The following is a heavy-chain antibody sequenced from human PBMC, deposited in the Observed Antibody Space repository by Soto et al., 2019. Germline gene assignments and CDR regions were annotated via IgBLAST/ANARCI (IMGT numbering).Heavy chain of an antibody. V-gene: IGHV3-7*03. CDR2: INPEGSEK. J-gene: IGHJ4*02. CDR1: GFILSDYW. Sequence: EVQLVESGGGLVQPGGSLRLSCAVSGFILSDYWMTWVRQAPGKGLEWVATINPEGSEKYYADSLKGRFTISRDNAKNSLYLQMISLRAEDTALYYCARARIDYWGRGTLITVSS. CDR3: ARARIDY.